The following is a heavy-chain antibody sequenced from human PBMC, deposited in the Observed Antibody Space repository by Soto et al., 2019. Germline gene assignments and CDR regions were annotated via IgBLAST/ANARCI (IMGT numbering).Heavy chain of an antibody. CDR3: ATDSSGYFNWFDP. CDR2: IIPIFGTA. J-gene: IGHJ5*02. CDR1: GGTFSSYA. V-gene: IGHV1-69*06. Sequence: SVKVSCKASGGTFSSYAISWVRQAPGQGLEWMGGIIPIFGTANYAQKFQGRVTITADKSTSTACMELSSLRSEDTAVYYCATDSSGYFNWFDPWGQGTLVTVSS. D-gene: IGHD3-22*01.